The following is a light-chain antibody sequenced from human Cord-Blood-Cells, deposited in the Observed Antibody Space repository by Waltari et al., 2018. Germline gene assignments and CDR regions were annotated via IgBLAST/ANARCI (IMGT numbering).Light chain of an antibody. V-gene: IGKV1-39*01. Sequence: DIQMTQSPSSLSASVGDRVTITCRASQSISSYLNWYQQKPGKAPKLLIYAASSLQSGVPSRFSGSGSETDFTLTISSLQPEDFATYYCQQSYSTPLTVGGETKVEIK. J-gene: IGKJ4*01. CDR3: QQSYSTPLT. CDR1: QSISSY. CDR2: AAS.